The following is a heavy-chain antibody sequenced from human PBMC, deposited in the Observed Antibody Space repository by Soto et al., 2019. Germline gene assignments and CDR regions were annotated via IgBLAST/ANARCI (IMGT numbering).Heavy chain of an antibody. V-gene: IGHV1-3*01. CDR1: GYTFTGYA. CDR2: INAGNGNT. D-gene: IGHD2-21*02. Sequence: ASVKVSCKASGYTFTGYAMHWVRQAPGQRLEWMGWINAGNGNTKYSQRFQGRVTITRDTSASTAYMELSSLRSEDTAVYYCARGDVMTVSSHFDYWGQGTLVTVSS. J-gene: IGHJ4*02. CDR3: ARGDVMTVSSHFDY.